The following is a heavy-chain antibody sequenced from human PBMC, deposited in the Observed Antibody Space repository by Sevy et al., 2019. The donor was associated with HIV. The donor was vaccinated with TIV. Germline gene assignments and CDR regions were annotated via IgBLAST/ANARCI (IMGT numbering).Heavy chain of an antibody. J-gene: IGHJ4*02. CDR3: ARSIIIMAHIGSFPFDY. V-gene: IGHV1-2*06. CDR1: GYTFTGYY. Sequence: ASVKVSCKASGYTFTGYYMHWVRQAPGQGLEWMGRINPNSGGTNYAQKFQGRVTMTRETSLSTAYMEVGRLRADDTAVYYCARSIIIMAHIGSFPFDYWGQGTLVTVSS. CDR2: INPNSGGT. D-gene: IGHD3-10*01.